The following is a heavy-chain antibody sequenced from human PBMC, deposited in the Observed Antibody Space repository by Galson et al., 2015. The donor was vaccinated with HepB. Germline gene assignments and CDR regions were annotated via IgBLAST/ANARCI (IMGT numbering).Heavy chain of an antibody. Sequence: SVKVSCKASGHTFSNFRISWVRQAPGQGLQWMGRISGYNGNTKYAQKFQGRVTMTTDTSTSTAYMDLRSLRSDDTAVYYCVRDAGRYCSGASCYPGYDYWGQGTLVTVSS. CDR3: VRDAGRYCSGASCYPGYDY. D-gene: IGHD2-15*01. J-gene: IGHJ4*02. CDR1: GHTFSNFR. V-gene: IGHV1-18*04. CDR2: ISGYNGNT.